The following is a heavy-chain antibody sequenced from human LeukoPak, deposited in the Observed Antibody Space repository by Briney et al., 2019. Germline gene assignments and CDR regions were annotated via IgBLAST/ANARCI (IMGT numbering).Heavy chain of an antibody. CDR1: GFTFSSYS. V-gene: IGHV3-21*01. J-gene: IGHJ3*02. D-gene: IGHD3-22*01. CDR3: ARPGSSGYYFDAFDI. Sequence: PGGSLRLSCAASGFTFSSYSMNWVRQAPGKGLEWVSSISSSSSYIYYADSVKGRFTISRDNAKNSLYLQMNSLRAEDTAVYYCARPGSSGYYFDAFDIWGQGTMVTVPS. CDR2: ISSSSSYI.